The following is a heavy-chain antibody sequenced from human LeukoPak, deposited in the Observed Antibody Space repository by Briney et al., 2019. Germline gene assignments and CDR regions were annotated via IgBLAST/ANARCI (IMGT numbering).Heavy chain of an antibody. J-gene: IGHJ5*02. CDR2: IYTSGST. Sequence: SETLSLTCTVSGGSISSCYWSWIRQPAGKGLEWIGRIYTSGSTNYNPSLKSRVAMSVDTSKNQFSLKLSSVTAADTAVYYCARDLGPPVDPNNWFDPWGQGTLVTVSS. CDR3: ARDLGPPVDPNNWFDP. CDR1: GGSISSCY. V-gene: IGHV4-4*07.